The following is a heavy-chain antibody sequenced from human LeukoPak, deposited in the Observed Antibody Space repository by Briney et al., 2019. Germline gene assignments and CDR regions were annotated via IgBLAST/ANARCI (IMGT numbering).Heavy chain of an antibody. Sequence: SETLSLTCTVSGGSISSSSYYWGWSRQPPGKGLEWIGSIYYSGSTYYNPSLKRRVTISVDTSKHQFSLKLSSVTGAATSTYYRARSMVRGVPTTHYGGQGTVVTVSS. CDR2: IYYSGST. V-gene: IGHV4-39*01. CDR1: GGSISSSSYY. D-gene: IGHD3-10*01. CDR3: ARSMVRGVPTTHY. J-gene: IGHJ4*02.